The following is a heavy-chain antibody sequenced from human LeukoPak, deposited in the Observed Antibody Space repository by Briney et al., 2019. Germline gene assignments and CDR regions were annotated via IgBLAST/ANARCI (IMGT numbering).Heavy chain of an antibody. V-gene: IGHV5-51*01. CDR1: GYSFTSYW. CDR2: IYPGDSDT. J-gene: IGHJ3*02. Sequence: ASLKISCKGSGYSFTSYWIGWVRQMPGKGLEWMGLIYPGDSDTRYSPSFQGQVTISADKSISTAYLQWSSLKASDTAMYYCARQSSGYRNAFDIWGQGTMVTVSS. CDR3: ARQSSGYRNAFDI. D-gene: IGHD3-22*01.